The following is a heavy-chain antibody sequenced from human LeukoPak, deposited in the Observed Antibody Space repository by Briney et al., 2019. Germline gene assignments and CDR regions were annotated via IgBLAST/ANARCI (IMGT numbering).Heavy chain of an antibody. Sequence: ASVKVSCKASGYTFTGYYMHWVRQAPGQGLEWMGWINPNSGGTNYAQKFQGRVTMTRDTSISTAYMELSRLRSDATAVYYCAREELRVLRFLEWLPGDYWGQGTLVTVSS. CDR2: INPNSGGT. CDR3: AREELRVLRFLEWLPGDY. D-gene: IGHD3-3*01. J-gene: IGHJ4*02. V-gene: IGHV1-2*02. CDR1: GYTFTGYY.